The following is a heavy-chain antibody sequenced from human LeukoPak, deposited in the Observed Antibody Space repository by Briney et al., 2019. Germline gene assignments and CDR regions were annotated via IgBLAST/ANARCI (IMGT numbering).Heavy chain of an antibody. CDR3: AREASHYYDSSGYPIQDY. CDR2: ISVYNGNT. Sequence: VASVKVSCKASGYTFTSYDISWVRQAPGQGLEWMGWISVYNGNTNSAQKLQGRVTMTTDRSTSTAYMELRSLRSDDTAVYYCAREASHYYDSSGYPIQDYWGQGTLVTVSS. CDR1: GYTFTSYD. V-gene: IGHV1-18*01. D-gene: IGHD3-22*01. J-gene: IGHJ4*02.